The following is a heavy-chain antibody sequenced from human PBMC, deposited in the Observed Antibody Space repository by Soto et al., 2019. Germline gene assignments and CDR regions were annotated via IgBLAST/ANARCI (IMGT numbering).Heavy chain of an antibody. CDR3: ARDSGQWLADGYYYYYMDV. CDR2: IYYSGST. J-gene: IGHJ6*03. CDR1: GGSISSYY. Sequence: QVQLQESGPGLVKPSETLSLTCTVSGGSISSYYWSWIRQPPGKGLEWIGYIYYSGSTNYNPSLKSRVTISVDTSKNQFSLTLSSVTAADTAVYYCARDSGQWLADGYYYYYMDVWGKGTTVTVSS. D-gene: IGHD6-19*01. V-gene: IGHV4-59*01.